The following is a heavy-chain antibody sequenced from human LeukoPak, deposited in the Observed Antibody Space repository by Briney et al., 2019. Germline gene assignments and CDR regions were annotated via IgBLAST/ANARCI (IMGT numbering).Heavy chain of an antibody. CDR2: ISSSSSTI. CDR1: GFTFSSYS. Sequence: GGSLGLSCAASGFTFSSYSMNWVRQAPGKGLEWVSYISSSSSTIYYADSVKGRFTISRDNAKNSLYLQMNSLRAEDTAVYYCARQYYDFWSGYYPTDYWGQGTLVTVSS. J-gene: IGHJ4*02. V-gene: IGHV3-48*01. D-gene: IGHD3-3*01. CDR3: ARQYYDFWSGYYPTDY.